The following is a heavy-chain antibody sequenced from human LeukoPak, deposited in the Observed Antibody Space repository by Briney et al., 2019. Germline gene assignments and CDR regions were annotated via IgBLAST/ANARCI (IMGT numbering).Heavy chain of an antibody. V-gene: IGHV3-64D*06. Sequence: PGGSLRLSCSASAFIFSSYDMHWVRQAPGKGLEYVSVISSNGGSTYYADSVKGRFTISRDNSKNTLYLQMSSLRAEDTAVYYCVKGHYDILTGLLGGFFDYWGQGPLVTVSS. D-gene: IGHD3-9*01. CDR3: VKGHYDILTGLLGGFFDY. J-gene: IGHJ4*02. CDR1: AFIFSSYD. CDR2: ISSNGGST.